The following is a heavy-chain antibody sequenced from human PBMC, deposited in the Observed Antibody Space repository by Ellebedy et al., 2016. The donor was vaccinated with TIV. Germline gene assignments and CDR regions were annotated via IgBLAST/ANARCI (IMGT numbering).Heavy chain of an antibody. CDR3: ARSIAARPWYYYYYYGMDV. CDR1: GYSFTSYW. CDR2: IYPGDSDT. Sequence: KVSCKGSGYSFTSYWISWVRQMPGKGLEWMGIIYPGDSDTRYIPSFQGQVTISADKSISTAYLQWSSLKASDTAMYYCARSIAARPWYYYYYYGMDVWGQGTTVTVSS. D-gene: IGHD6-6*01. V-gene: IGHV5-51*01. J-gene: IGHJ6*02.